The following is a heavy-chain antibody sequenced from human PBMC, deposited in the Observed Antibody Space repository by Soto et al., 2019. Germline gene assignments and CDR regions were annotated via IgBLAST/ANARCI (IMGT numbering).Heavy chain of an antibody. D-gene: IGHD6-13*01. CDR3: ARPLKSDGSDY. J-gene: IGHJ4*02. CDR1: VYTFTDYS. V-gene: IGHV1-46*01. CDR2: INPSGVST. Sequence: ASVKVSCKASVYTFTDYSIHWVRQAPGQGLEWMGLINPSGVSTHYAQQFQGRVTVTKDTSTSTVYMEMSSLRSEDTAFYYCARPLKSDGSDYWGQGTLVTVSS.